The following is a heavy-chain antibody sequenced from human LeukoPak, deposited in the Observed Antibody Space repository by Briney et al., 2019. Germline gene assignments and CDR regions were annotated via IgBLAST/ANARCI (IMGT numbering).Heavy chain of an antibody. CDR3: VRGGSSPYKYNAFDI. V-gene: IGHV3-48*03. Sequence: GGSLRPSCAASAFIFSSYEMNWVRQAPGKGLEWVSYISISASTTLYADSAKGRFTISRDNAKNSLYLQMNSLRAEDTAVYYCVRGGSSPYKYNAFDIWGQGTMVTVSS. D-gene: IGHD2-2*01. CDR2: ISISASTT. CDR1: AFIFSSYE. J-gene: IGHJ3*02.